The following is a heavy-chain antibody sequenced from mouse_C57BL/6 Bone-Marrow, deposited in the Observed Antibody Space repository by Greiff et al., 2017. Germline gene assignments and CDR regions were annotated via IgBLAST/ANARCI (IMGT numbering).Heavy chain of an antibody. CDR2: IDPSDSYT. J-gene: IGHJ2*01. D-gene: IGHD1-1*01. CDR3: AREIPYYYGSSLFDY. V-gene: IGHV1-69*01. Sequence: QVQLQQPGAELVMPGASVKLSCKASGYTFTSYWMHWVKQRPGQGLEWIGEIDPSDSYTNYNQKFKGKSTLTVDKSSSTAYMQLSSLTSEASAVYYCAREIPYYYGSSLFDYWGQGTTLTVSS. CDR1: GYTFTSYW.